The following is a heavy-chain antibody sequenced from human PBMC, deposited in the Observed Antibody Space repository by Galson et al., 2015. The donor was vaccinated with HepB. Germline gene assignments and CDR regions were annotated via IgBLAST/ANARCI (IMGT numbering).Heavy chain of an antibody. V-gene: IGHV4-59*01. Sequence: LSLTCTVSGGSISTYYWNWIRQPPGKGLEWIGYIYYSGSTNYNPSLKSRVTISVDTSKNQFSLKLSSVTAADTAVYYCAREVGGSGSYFYRESRGYYFDYWGQGTLVTVSS. CDR2: IYYSGST. D-gene: IGHD3-10*01. J-gene: IGHJ4*02. CDR3: AREVGGSGSYFYRESRGYYFDY. CDR1: GGSISTYY.